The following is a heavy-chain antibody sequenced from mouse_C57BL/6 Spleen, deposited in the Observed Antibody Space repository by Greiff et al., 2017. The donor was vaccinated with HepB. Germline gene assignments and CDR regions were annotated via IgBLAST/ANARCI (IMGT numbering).Heavy chain of an antibody. CDR1: GFSLTSYG. CDR2: IWSGGST. Sequence: VQLQQSGPGLVQPSQSLSITCTVSGFSLTSYGVHWVRQSPGKGLEWLGVIWSGGSTDYNAAFISRLSISKDNSKSQVFFKMNSLQADDTAIYYCASPLIYYYGSSFAYWGQGTLVTVSA. J-gene: IGHJ3*01. D-gene: IGHD1-1*01. V-gene: IGHV2-2*01. CDR3: ASPLIYYYGSSFAY.